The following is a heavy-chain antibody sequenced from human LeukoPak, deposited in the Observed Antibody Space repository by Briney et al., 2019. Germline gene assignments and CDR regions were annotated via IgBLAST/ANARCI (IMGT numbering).Heavy chain of an antibody. CDR1: GGSISSSSYY. J-gene: IGHJ3*02. D-gene: IGHD2-2*01. CDR2: IYYRGST. CDR3: ARQKVVVPAAIIVNDAFDI. V-gene: IGHV4-39*01. Sequence: PETLSLTCTVSGGSISSSSYYWGWIRQPPGKGLEWIGSIYYRGSTYYNPSLKSRVTISVDTSKNQFSLKLSSVTAADTAVYYCARQKVVVPAAIIVNDAFDIWGQGTMVTVSS.